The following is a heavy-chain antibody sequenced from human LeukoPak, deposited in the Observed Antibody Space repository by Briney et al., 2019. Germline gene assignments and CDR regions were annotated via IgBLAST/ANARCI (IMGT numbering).Heavy chain of an antibody. CDR2: IYHSGSA. Sequence: SETLSLTCTVSGGSIRSYYWSWIRQPPGKGLEWIGYIYHSGSAKYNPSLKSRVTISVDTSKNQFSLKLTSVTAADTAVYYCARDVYHFWSGFDYWGQGTLVTVSS. D-gene: IGHD3-3*01. V-gene: IGHV4-59*01. J-gene: IGHJ4*02. CDR3: ARDVYHFWSGFDY. CDR1: GGSIRSYY.